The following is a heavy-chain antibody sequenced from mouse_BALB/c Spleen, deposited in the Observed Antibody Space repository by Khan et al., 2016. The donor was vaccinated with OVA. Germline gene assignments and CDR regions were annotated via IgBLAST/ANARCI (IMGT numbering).Heavy chain of an antibody. CDR2: IWSGGNT. Sequence: VQLQESGPGLVQPSQSLSITCTVSGFSLTNYGVHWIRQSPGRGLEWLGLIWSGGNTDYNAAFISRLTISKDNTKNQVFFKMNSLQADDTAIYSWARKRGVHYNMDFWGQGISVTVSS. V-gene: IGHV2-2*01. CDR3: ARKRGVHYNMDF. CDR1: GFSLTNYG. J-gene: IGHJ4*01.